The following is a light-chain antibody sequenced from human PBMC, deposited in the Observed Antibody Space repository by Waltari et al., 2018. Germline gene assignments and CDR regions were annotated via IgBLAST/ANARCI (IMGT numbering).Light chain of an antibody. CDR2: GNN. J-gene: IGLJ1*01. CDR1: SSNIGAGHD. CDR3: QSYDSSLGGSRV. Sequence: QSVLTQPPSVSGAPGQRVTISCTGSSSNIGAGHDVHWYQHLPGTAPKLLIYGNNSRPSGVPDGFAGSKAGTSASLGITGLQAEDESDYYCQSYDSSLGGSRVFGTGTKVTVL. V-gene: IGLV1-40*01.